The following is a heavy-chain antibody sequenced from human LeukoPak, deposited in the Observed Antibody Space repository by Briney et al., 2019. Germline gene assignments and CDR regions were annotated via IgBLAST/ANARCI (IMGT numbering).Heavy chain of an antibody. CDR3: AKGLEWNYYFDY. V-gene: IGHV3-23*01. D-gene: IGHD1-7*01. Sequence: RGSPRLSCAASGFTFNSYAIGWGPQGPGKGLGGVSAISGSGGSTYYADSVKGRFTISRDNSKNTLYLQMNSLRAEDTAVYYCAKGLEWNYYFDYWGQGTLVTVSS. J-gene: IGHJ4*02. CDR2: ISGSGGST. CDR1: GFTFNSYA.